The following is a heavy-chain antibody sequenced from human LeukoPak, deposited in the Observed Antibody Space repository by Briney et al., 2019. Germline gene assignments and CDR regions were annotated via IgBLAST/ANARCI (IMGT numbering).Heavy chain of an antibody. CDR1: GGTFSSYA. Sequence: SVKVSCKASGGTFSSYAVSWVRQAPGQGLEWMGGIIPIFDTTNYAQKFQGRVTITADKSTSTAYMELSSLRSEDTAVYYCASERGATQYFDYWGQGTLVTVSS. J-gene: IGHJ4*02. D-gene: IGHD3-10*01. V-gene: IGHV1-69*06. CDR2: IIPIFDTT. CDR3: ASERGATQYFDY.